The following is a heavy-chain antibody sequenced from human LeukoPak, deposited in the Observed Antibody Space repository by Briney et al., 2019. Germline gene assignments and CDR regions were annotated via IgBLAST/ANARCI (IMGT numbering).Heavy chain of an antibody. CDR3: ARLGYDYDFWSGYQVIH. Sequence: PSETLSLTCAASGYSISSGYYWAWIRQPPGKGLEWIGSIYHSGSTYYNPSLKSRVTISVDTSKNQFSLKLSSVTAADTAVYYCARLGYDYDFWSGYQVIHWGQGTLVTVSS. CDR2: IYHSGST. J-gene: IGHJ4*02. D-gene: IGHD3-3*01. V-gene: IGHV4-38-2*01. CDR1: GYSISSGYY.